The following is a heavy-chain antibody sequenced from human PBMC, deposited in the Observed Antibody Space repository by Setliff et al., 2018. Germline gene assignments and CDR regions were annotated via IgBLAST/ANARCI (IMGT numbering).Heavy chain of an antibody. Sequence: RASVKVSCKASDYAFVSYGLSWMRQAPGQGLEWLGWISAYTGKADYAHHFQDRLTMTTXXXTNPAYMXXRSLTSDDTAVYFCARAPRLEWILPTVDYWGQGTPVTGS. CDR3: ARAPRLEWILPTVDY. CDR1: DYAFVSYG. CDR2: ISAYTGKA. V-gene: IGHV1-18*01. J-gene: IGHJ4*02. D-gene: IGHD3-3*01.